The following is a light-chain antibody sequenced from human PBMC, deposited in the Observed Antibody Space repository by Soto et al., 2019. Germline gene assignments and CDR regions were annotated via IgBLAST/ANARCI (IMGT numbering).Light chain of an antibody. V-gene: IGLV1-44*01. Sequence: QSVLTQPPSASGTPGQRVTISCSGSSSNIGINTVNWYQQLPGTAPKLLIYTNNQRPSGVPDRFSGSKSGTSASLAISGLQSEDEADYYCAVWDDSLKVVFGGGTKLTVL. CDR1: SSNIGINT. CDR2: TNN. J-gene: IGLJ2*01. CDR3: AVWDDSLKVV.